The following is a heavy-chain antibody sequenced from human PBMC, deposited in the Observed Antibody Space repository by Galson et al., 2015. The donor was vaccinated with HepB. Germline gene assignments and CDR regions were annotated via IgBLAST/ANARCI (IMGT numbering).Heavy chain of an antibody. CDR1: GFTFNSYA. Sequence: SLRLYCAAYGFTFNSYAMSWVRQAPGKGLEGVSVIGGSGGSTYYADSVEGRFIISRDDSKNTLYLQMSSLRAEDTAVYFCAKLRTASCYSASEYWGQGTLVTVSS. CDR2: IGGSGGST. CDR3: AKLRTASCYSASEY. J-gene: IGHJ4*02. D-gene: IGHD2-2*02. V-gene: IGHV3-23*01.